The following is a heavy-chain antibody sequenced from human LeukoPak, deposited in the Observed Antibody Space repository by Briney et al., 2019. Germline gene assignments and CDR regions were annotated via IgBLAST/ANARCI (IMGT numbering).Heavy chain of an antibody. D-gene: IGHD5-18*01. CDR3: ARDRRIQHYYYGMGV. CDR1: GGSISSYY. V-gene: IGHV4-59*01. Sequence: PSETLSLTCTVSGGSISSYYWSWIRQPPGKGLEWIGYIYYSGSTNYNPSLKSRVTISVDTSKNQFSLKLSSVTAADTAVYYCARDRRIQHYYYGMGVWGQGTTVTVSS. J-gene: IGHJ6*02. CDR2: IYYSGST.